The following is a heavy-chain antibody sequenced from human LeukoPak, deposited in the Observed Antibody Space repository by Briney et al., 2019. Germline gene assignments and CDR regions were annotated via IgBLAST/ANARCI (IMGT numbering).Heavy chain of an antibody. CDR2: IYSGGST. CDR3: ATESPSCGGDCFGY. V-gene: IGHV3-53*01. J-gene: IGHJ4*02. CDR1: GFTFSDYA. Sequence: GGSLRLSCAVSGFTFSDYAMSWVRQAPGKGLEWVSVIYSGGSTYYADSVKGRFTISRDNSKNTLYLQMNSLRAEDTAVYYCATESPSCGGDCFGYWGQGTLVTVSS. D-gene: IGHD2-21*01.